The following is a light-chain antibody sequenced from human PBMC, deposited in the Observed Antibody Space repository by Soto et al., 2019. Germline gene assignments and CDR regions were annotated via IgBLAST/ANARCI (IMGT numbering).Light chain of an antibody. V-gene: IGKV1-9*01. CDR3: PQRSTYPVT. Sequence: DIQLTQSPSLLSTSVGDRVTITCRASQGMSSYLAWYQQTPGKAPKLLIYEASTLQSGVPSRFSGSGSGTEFTLTISSLQPEDFATYYCPQRSTYPVTFGQGTRLEI. J-gene: IGKJ5*01. CDR2: EAS. CDR1: QGMSSY.